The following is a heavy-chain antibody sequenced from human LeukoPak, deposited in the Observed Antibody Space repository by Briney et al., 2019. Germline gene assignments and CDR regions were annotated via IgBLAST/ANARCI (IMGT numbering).Heavy chain of an antibody. CDR2: INPNSGGT. CDR1: GYTFTGYY. J-gene: IGHJ3*02. Sequence: ASVKVSCKASGYTFTGYYMHWVRQAPGQGLEWMGWINPNSGGTNYAQKFQGRVTMTRDTSISTAYMELSRLRSDDTAVYYCAITSGFLEGYGAFDIWGQGTMVTVSS. V-gene: IGHV1-2*02. CDR3: AITSGFLEGYGAFDI. D-gene: IGHD3-3*01.